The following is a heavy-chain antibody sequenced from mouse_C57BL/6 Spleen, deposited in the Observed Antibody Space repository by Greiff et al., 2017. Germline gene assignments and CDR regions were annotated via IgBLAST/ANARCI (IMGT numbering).Heavy chain of an antibody. J-gene: IGHJ1*03. D-gene: IGHD1-1*01. Sequence: EVKVEESGGGLVKPGGSLKLSCAASGFTFSSYTMSWVRQTPEKRLEWVATISGGGGNTYYPDSVKGRVTISRDNAQNTQYLQMSSLRSEDTAVDYCERQGYGSSYWYCDVWGTGTTVTVSS. CDR1: GFTFSSYT. CDR3: ERQGYGSSYWYCDV. CDR2: ISGGGGNT. V-gene: IGHV5-9*04.